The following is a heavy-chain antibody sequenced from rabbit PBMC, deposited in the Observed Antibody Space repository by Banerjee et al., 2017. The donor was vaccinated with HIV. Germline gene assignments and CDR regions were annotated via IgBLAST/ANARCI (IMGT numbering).Heavy chain of an antibody. CDR1: GFSFSSGYY. D-gene: IGHD1-1*01. J-gene: IGHJ4*01. Sequence: QSLEESGGDLVKPGASLTLTCTASGFSFSSGYYMCWVRQAPGKGLEWIACIGGGGGNIYYASWAKGRFTISRASSTTVTLQMTSLTVADTATYFCARSGYASGGSYYYLWGPGTLVTVS. CDR2: IGGGGGNI. CDR3: ARSGYASGGSYYYL. V-gene: IGHV1S40*01.